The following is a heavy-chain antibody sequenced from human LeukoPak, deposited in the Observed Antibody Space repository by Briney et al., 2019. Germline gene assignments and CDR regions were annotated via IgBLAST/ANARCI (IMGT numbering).Heavy chain of an antibody. D-gene: IGHD6-13*01. J-gene: IGHJ5*02. CDR3: ARELAAAGTRWFDP. Sequence: GGSLRLSCAASGFTFSSYSMNWARQAPGKGLEWVSSISSSSSYIYYADSVKGRFTISRDNAKNSLYLQMNSLRAEDTAVYYCARELAAAGTRWFDPWGQGTLVTVSS. CDR1: GFTFSSYS. CDR2: ISSSSSYI. V-gene: IGHV3-21*01.